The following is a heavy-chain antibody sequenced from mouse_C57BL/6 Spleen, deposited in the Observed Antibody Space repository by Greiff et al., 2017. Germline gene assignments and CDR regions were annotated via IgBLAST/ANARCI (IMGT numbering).Heavy chain of an antibody. V-gene: IGHV1-80*01. Sequence: QVQLKQSGAELVKPGASVKISCKASGYAFSSYWMHWVKQRPGKGLEWIGQIYPGGGDTNYNGMFKGQATLTADKASSTAYMLLSSLTSEDSAVYFCARYSNYFDYWGQGTTLTVSS. CDR3: ARYSNYFDY. CDR2: IYPGGGDT. CDR1: GYAFSSYW. J-gene: IGHJ2*01. D-gene: IGHD2-5*01.